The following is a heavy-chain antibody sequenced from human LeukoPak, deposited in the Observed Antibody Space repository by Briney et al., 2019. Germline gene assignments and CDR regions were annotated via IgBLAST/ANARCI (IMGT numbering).Heavy chain of an antibody. CDR2: ISSSSSYI. Sequence: GGSLRLSCAASGFTFSSYSMNWVRQAPGKGLEWVSSISSSSSYIYYADSVKGRFTISRDNAKNSLYLQMNSLRAEDTAVYYCAREPMVRGANDAFDIWGQGTMVTVSS. CDR3: AREPMVRGANDAFDI. J-gene: IGHJ3*02. V-gene: IGHV3-21*01. CDR1: GFTFSSYS. D-gene: IGHD3-10*01.